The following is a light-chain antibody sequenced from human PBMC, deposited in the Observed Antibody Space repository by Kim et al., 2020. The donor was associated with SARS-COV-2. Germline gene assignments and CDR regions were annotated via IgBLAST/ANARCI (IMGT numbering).Light chain of an antibody. J-gene: IGKJ1*01. Sequence: SPGERATHSCRASQSVRNNFLSWYQQRPGQVTRLIIYGAGSRAPGMADRLSGRGAETEFTLSIRRLEPEEMAMYYCQQYGSSPWTFGQGTKG. CDR2: GAG. CDR1: QSVRNNF. V-gene: IGKV3-20*01. CDR3: QQYGSSPWT.